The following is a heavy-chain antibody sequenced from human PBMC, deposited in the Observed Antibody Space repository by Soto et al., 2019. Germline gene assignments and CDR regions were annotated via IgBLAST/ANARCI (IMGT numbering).Heavy chain of an antibody. V-gene: IGHV3-23*01. Sequence: EVQLLESGGGLVQPGGSLRLSCAASGFTFNSYTMAWVRQAPGKGLEWVSSISGSGGSPSYADSVQGRFTISRDTSRSTRALQMNRLGAEDTATDYCAVERWCGNSCYVPDYWGHGRLVTVSS. D-gene: IGHD2-8*02. J-gene: IGHJ4*01. CDR3: AVERWCGNSCYVPDY. CDR2: ISGSGGSP. CDR1: GFTFNSYT.